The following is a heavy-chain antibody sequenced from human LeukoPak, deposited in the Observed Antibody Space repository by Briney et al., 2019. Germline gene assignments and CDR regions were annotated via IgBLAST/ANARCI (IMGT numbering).Heavy chain of an antibody. V-gene: IGHV4-59*08. Sequence: SETLSLTCTVSGGSISSYYWSWIRQPPGKGLEWIGYIYYSGSTNYNPSLKSRVTISVDTSKNQFSLKLSSVTAADTAVYYCAMVVPAAIPFPFDYWGQGTLVTVSS. CDR3: AMVVPAAIPFPFDY. CDR2: IYYSGST. D-gene: IGHD2-2*02. CDR1: GGSISSYY. J-gene: IGHJ4*02.